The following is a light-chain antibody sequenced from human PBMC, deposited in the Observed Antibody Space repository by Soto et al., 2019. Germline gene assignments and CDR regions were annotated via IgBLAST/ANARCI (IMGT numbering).Light chain of an antibody. Sequence: IVLTQCPATLSLSPGERATLSCRASQSVSTYLVWYQQKPGQAPRLLIYDASNRATGIPARFSGSGSGTDFTLTISSLEPEDFAVYYCQQRGNWPLTFGGGTKVDIK. J-gene: IGKJ4*01. CDR3: QQRGNWPLT. V-gene: IGKV3-11*01. CDR2: DAS. CDR1: QSVSTY.